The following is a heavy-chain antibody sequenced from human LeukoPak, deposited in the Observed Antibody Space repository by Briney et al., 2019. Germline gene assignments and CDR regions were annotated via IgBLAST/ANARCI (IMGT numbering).Heavy chain of an antibody. J-gene: IGHJ3*02. CDR3: ARGEAVAALNDAFDI. D-gene: IGHD6-19*01. Sequence: PGESLKISCKGSGYSFTSYWIGWVRQMPGKGLEWMGIIYPGDSDTRYSPSFQGQVTISADKSISTAYLQWSSLKASDTAMYYCARGEAVAALNDAFDIWGQGTMVTVSS. V-gene: IGHV5-51*01. CDR2: IYPGDSDT. CDR1: GYSFTSYW.